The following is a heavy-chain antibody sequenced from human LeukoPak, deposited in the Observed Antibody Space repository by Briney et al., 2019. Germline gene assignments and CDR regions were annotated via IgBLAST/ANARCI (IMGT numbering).Heavy chain of an antibody. J-gene: IGHJ4*02. Sequence: ASVKVSCKASGYTFTNYGLHWVRQAPGQNLEWVGWINAVNGNTKYSQKFQGRVTITRDTSASTAYMELSSLRSEDTAVYYCAVLAVSGEFDYWGQGALVTVSS. CDR1: GYTFTNYG. CDR2: INAVNGNT. D-gene: IGHD6-19*01. V-gene: IGHV1-3*01. CDR3: AVLAVSGEFDY.